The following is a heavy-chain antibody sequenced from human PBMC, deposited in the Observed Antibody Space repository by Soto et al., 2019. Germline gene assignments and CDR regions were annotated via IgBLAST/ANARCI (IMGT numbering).Heavy chain of an antibody. CDR2: IKQDGSEI. V-gene: IGHV3-7*05. D-gene: IGHD3-10*01. Sequence: EVQLVESGGGLVQPGGSLRLSCTASGFIFSTYWMSWVLQAPGTGLEWVAYIKQDGSEIYYVDSVEGRFTISRDNAKESLYLQMNSLRVEDTAVYYCARGHYGLEVWGQGTTVTVS. CDR1: GFIFSTYW. J-gene: IGHJ6*02. CDR3: ARGHYGLEV.